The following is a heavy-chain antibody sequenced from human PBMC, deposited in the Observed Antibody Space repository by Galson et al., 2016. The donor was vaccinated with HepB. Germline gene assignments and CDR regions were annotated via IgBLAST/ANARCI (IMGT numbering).Heavy chain of an antibody. J-gene: IGHJ4*02. CDR2: MSGSGEDT. V-gene: IGHV3-23*01. D-gene: IGHD4-23*01. Sequence: SLRLSCAASGFTFAGYAMSWVRQAPGKGLEWVSAMSGSGEDTYYADPVLGRFSISRDNFRNTLYLQMNSLRVEDTAVYYCAVDYGGNSAFDSWGQGTLATVSS. CDR3: AVDYGGNSAFDS. CDR1: GFTFAGYA.